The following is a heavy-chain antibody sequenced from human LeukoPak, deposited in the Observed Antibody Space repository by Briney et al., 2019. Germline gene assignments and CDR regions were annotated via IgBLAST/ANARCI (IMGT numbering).Heavy chain of an antibody. CDR2: IYYSGST. J-gene: IGHJ6*02. D-gene: IGHD1-1*01. CDR1: CGSMSSYH. Sequence: SETLSLTCTVFCGSMSSYHWGWIGQPPGKGLEWTGYIYYSGSTNYNPSLKSRVTISVDTSKNQFSLKLSSVTAADTAVYYCARDRYLAYYYYGMDVWGQGTTVTVSS. CDR3: ARDRYLAYYYYGMDV. V-gene: IGHV4-59*01.